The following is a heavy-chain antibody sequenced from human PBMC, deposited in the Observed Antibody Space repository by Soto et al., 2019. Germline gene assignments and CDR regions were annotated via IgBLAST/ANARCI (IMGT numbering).Heavy chain of an antibody. V-gene: IGHV3-23*01. D-gene: IGHD4-17*01. CDR1: GFTFSSYA. J-gene: IGHJ4*02. Sequence: EVQLLESGGSLVQPGGSMRLSCAASGFTFSSYAMSWVRQAPGKGLEWVSAISGSGGSTYYADSVKGRFTISRDNSKNTLYLQMNSLRAEDTAVYYCAKDATPTVTLDYWGQGTLVTVSS. CDR3: AKDATPTVTLDY. CDR2: ISGSGGST.